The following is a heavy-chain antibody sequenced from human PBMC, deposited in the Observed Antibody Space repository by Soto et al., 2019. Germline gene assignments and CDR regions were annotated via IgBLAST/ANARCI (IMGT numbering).Heavy chain of an antibody. Sequence: PGGSRRLSCEASRFTFSVYTMHWVRQAPGKGLEWVSSISSTSTTLYYTDSVKGRFTISRDSAKSSLYLQMNSLRDEDTAVYYCARDGYSTSSDWPWFDPWGQGTLVTSPQ. J-gene: IGHJ5*02. D-gene: IGHD6-6*01. CDR3: ARDGYSTSSDWPWFDP. CDR1: RFTFSVYT. V-gene: IGHV3-48*02. CDR2: ISSTSTTL.